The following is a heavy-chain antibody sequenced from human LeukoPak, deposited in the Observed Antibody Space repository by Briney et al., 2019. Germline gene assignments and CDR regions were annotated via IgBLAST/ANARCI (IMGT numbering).Heavy chain of an antibody. Sequence: SETLSLTCTVSGGSISSYYWSWIRQPAGKGLEWIGRIYTSGSTNYNPSLKSRVTISVDTSKNQFSLKLSSVTAADTAVYYCARGRGITMIVVVYYYYYYMDVWGKGTTVTVSS. CDR2: IYTSGST. D-gene: IGHD3-22*01. J-gene: IGHJ6*03. V-gene: IGHV4-4*07. CDR3: ARGRGITMIVVVYYYYYYMDV. CDR1: GGSISSYY.